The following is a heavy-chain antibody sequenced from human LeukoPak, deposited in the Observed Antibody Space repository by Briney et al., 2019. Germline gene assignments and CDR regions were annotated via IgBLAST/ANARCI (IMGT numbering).Heavy chain of an antibody. J-gene: IGHJ4*02. CDR2: IDNAGSIT. V-gene: IGHV3-74*03. CDR1: GFTFSNYW. Sequence: PGGSLRLSCAASGFTFSNYWIHWVRQAPGKGLVWVSRIDNAGSITTYADSVKGRFTISRDNAENTLYLQMNCLRAEDTAVYYCAKVGYFFGYLYYLDNWGQGTLVTVSS. D-gene: IGHD5-18*01. CDR3: AKVGYFFGYLYYLDN.